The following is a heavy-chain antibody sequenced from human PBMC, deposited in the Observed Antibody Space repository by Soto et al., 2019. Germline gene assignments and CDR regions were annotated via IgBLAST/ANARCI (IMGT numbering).Heavy chain of an antibody. D-gene: IGHD5-18*01. V-gene: IGHV3-30-3*01. CDR1: GFTFSSYA. J-gene: IGHJ4*02. Sequence: GGSLRLSCAASGFTFSSYAMHWVRQAPGKGLEWVAVISYDGSNKYYADSVKGRFTISRDNSKNTLYLQMNSLRAEDTAVYYCARDHEYSYGYIDYWGQGTLVTVSS. CDR3: ARDHEYSYGYIDY. CDR2: ISYDGSNK.